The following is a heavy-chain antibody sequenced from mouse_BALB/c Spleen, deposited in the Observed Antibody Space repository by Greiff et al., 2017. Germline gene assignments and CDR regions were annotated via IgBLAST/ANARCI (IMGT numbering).Heavy chain of an antibody. D-gene: IGHD1-1*01. CDR2: INPSSGYT. V-gene: IGHV1-4*01. CDR3: AREVTTVPSMDY. J-gene: IGHJ4*01. CDR1: GYTFTSYT. Sequence: QVQLKASGAELARPGASVKMSCKASGYTFTSYTMHWVKQRPGQGLEWIGYINPSSGYTNYNQKFKDKATLTADKSSSTAYMQLSSLTSEDSAVYYCAREVTTVPSMDYWGQGTSVTVSS.